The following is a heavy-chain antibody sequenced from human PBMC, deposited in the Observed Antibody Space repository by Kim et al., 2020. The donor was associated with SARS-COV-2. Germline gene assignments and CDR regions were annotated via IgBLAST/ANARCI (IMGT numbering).Heavy chain of an antibody. V-gene: IGHV1-18*01. CDR3: ARDSIYAGYYPAFDY. D-gene: IGHD3-9*01. Sequence: ASVKVSCKASGYTFTSYGISWVRQAPGQGLEWMGWISAYNGNTNYAQKLQGRVTMTTDTSTSTAYMELRSLRSDDTAVYYCARDSIYAGYYPAFDYWGQGTLVTVSS. CDR1: GYTFTSYG. CDR2: ISAYNGNT. J-gene: IGHJ4*02.